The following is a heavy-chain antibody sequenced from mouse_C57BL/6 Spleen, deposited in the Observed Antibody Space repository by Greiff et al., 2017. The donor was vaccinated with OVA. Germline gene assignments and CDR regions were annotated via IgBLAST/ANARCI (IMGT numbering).Heavy chain of an antibody. Sequence: EVQLQQSGPGLVKPSQSLSLTCSVTGYSITSGYYWNWIRQFPGNKLEWMGYISYDGSNNYNPSLKNRISITRDTSKNQFFLKLNSVTTEDTATYYCARDIDGYDYWGQGTTLTVSS. CDR2: ISYDGSN. J-gene: IGHJ2*01. CDR1: GYSITSGYY. CDR3: ARDIDGYDY. D-gene: IGHD2-3*01. V-gene: IGHV3-6*01.